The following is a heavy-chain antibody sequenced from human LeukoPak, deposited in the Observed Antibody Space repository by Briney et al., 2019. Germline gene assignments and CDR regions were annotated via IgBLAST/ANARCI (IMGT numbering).Heavy chain of an antibody. CDR1: GSIYNYY. CDR3: ARQGRGSYGSYYYGMDV. D-gene: IGHD5-18*01. J-gene: IGHJ6*02. Sequence: PSETLSLTCTVSGSIYNYYWSWIRQPPGKGLEWIGYIHYNGITNYSPTLKSRVTMSLDTSKNQFSLKLSSVTAADTAVYYCARQGRGSYGSYYYGMDVWGQGTTVTVAS. CDR2: IHYNGIT. V-gene: IGHV4-59*08.